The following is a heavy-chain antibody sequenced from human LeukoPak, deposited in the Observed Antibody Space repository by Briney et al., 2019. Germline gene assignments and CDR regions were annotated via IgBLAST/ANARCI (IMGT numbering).Heavy chain of an antibody. Sequence: SETLSLTCTVSGGSISSSSYYWGWIRQPPGKGLEWIGNIYYSGSTYYNPSLKSRVTISIDTSENQFSLKLSSVTAADTAVYYCARDISGSWGSFDYWGQGTLVTVSS. CDR3: ARDISGSWGSFDY. CDR2: IYYSGST. CDR1: GGSISSSSYY. J-gene: IGHJ4*02. V-gene: IGHV4-39*07. D-gene: IGHD1-26*01.